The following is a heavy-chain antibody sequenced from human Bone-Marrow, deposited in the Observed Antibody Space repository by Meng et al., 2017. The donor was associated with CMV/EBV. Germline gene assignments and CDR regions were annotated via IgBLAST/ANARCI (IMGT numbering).Heavy chain of an antibody. V-gene: IGHV3-30*04. CDR1: GFTFSSYA. Sequence: GESLKISCAASGFTFSSYAMHWVRQAPGKGLEWVAVITYDGSNKYYADSVKGRFTISRDNSKNTLYLQMNSLRAEDTAVYYCARDDIRFLEWYFDSWGQGTRVTVSS. CDR2: ITYDGSNK. J-gene: IGHJ4*02. CDR3: ARDDIRFLEWYFDS. D-gene: IGHD3-3*01.